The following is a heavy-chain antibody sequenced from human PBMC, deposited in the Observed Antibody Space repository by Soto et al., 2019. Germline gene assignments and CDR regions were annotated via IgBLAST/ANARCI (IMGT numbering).Heavy chain of an antibody. D-gene: IGHD2-8*02. CDR2: IKQDGSEK. V-gene: IGHV3-7*01. CDR1: GFTFSSYW. CDR3: ARDPFDVLLVVDV. Sequence: PGGSLRLSCAASGFTFSSYWMSWVRQAPGKGLEWVANIKQDGSEKYYVDSVKGRFTISRDNAKNSLYLQMNSLRAEDTAVYYCARDPFDVLLVVDVWGKGTTVTVSS. J-gene: IGHJ6*04.